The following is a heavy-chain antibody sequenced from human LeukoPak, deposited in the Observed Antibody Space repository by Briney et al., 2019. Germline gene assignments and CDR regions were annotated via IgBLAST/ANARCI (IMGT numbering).Heavy chain of an antibody. J-gene: IGHJ4*02. CDR1: GFTFSYYW. CDR2: INSDGSST. V-gene: IGHV3-74*01. Sequence: GGSLRLSCAASGFTFSYYWMHWVRQAPGKGLVWVSRINSDGSSTRYADSVKGRFTISRDNAKNTLYLQMNSLRAEDTAVYYCAKDCNWNYRDHFDYWGRGTLVTVSS. CDR3: AKDCNWNYRDHFDY. D-gene: IGHD1-7*01.